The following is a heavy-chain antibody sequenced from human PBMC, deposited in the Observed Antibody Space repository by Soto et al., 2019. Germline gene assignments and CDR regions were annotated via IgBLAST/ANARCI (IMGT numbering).Heavy chain of an antibody. D-gene: IGHD2-2*01. Sequence: SQTLSLTCAISGGSVSSNSAAWNWIRQSPSRGLEWLGRTYYRSKWYNDYAVSVKSRITINPDTSKNQFSLQLNSVTPEDTAVYYCARVRIPAAPEDYYYGMDVWGQGTTVTVSS. CDR2: TYYRSKWYN. CDR1: GGSVSSNSAA. J-gene: IGHJ6*02. CDR3: ARVRIPAAPEDYYYGMDV. V-gene: IGHV6-1*01.